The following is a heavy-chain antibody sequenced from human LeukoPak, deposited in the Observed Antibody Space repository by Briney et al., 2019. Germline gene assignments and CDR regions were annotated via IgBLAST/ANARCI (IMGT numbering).Heavy chain of an antibody. CDR3: AKDPYSNYGVNWLDP. D-gene: IGHD4-17*01. J-gene: IGHJ5*02. V-gene: IGHV3-23*01. CDR2: ISGSGGAT. Sequence: GGSLRLSCAASGFSFSSYAMSWVRQAPGKGLEWVSSISGSGGATYYADSVKGRFTISRDNSKNTLYLQMNTLRAGDTAVYYCAKDPYSNYGVNWLDPWGQGTLVTVSS. CDR1: GFSFSSYA.